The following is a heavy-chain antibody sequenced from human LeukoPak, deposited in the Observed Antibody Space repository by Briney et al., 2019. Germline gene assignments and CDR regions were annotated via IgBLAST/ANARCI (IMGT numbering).Heavy chain of an antibody. CDR3: ASAYGSGNYFNQALDY. Sequence: GGSLRLSCAASGFTFSSYAMHWVRQAPGKGLEWVAIISYDGSNKYYADSVKGRFTISRDNSKNTLYLQMISLRPEDTAVYFCASAYGSGNYFNQALDYWGQGTLVTVSS. D-gene: IGHD3-10*01. J-gene: IGHJ4*02. CDR2: ISYDGSNK. V-gene: IGHV3-30-3*01. CDR1: GFTFSSYA.